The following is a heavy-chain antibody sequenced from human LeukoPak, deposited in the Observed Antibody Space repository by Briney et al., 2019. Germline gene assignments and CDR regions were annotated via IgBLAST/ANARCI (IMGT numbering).Heavy chain of an antibody. V-gene: IGHV3-21*01. CDR2: ISSSSSYI. CDR1: GFTFSSYS. Sequence: PGGSLRLSCAASGFTFSSYSMNWVRQAPGKGLEWVSSISSSSSYIYYADSVKGRFTISRDNAKNSLYLQMNSLRAEDTAVYYCASRYYYDSSGYYYDYYYGMDVWGQGTTVTVSS. J-gene: IGHJ6*02. D-gene: IGHD3-22*01. CDR3: ASRYYYDSSGYYYDYYYGMDV.